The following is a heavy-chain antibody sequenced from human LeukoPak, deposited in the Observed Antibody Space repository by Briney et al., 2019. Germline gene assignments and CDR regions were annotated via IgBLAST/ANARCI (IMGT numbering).Heavy chain of an antibody. CDR1: GYTFTSYD. CDR3: AREMALSLYDFWSGYPFDP. Sequence: ASVKVSCKASGYTFTSYDINWVRQATGQGLEWMGWMNPNSGNTGYAQKFQGGVTITRNTSISTAYMELSSLRSEDTAVYYCAREMALSLYDFWSGYPFDPWGQGTLVTVSS. V-gene: IGHV1-8*03. J-gene: IGHJ5*02. D-gene: IGHD3-3*01. CDR2: MNPNSGNT.